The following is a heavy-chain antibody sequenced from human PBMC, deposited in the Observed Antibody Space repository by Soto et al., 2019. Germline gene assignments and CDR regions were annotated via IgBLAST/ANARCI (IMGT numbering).Heavy chain of an antibody. V-gene: IGHV3-72*01. Sequence: EVQLGESGGGLVQPGGSLRLSCAVSGFTLSDHYMDWVRQAPGKGLEWVGRTRHKANSYTTEYAASVKDRFTISRDDSKNSLYLQMNNLRDEDTAVDYCARGGRSDPRDFDYWGQGILVTVSS. CDR3: ARGGRSDPRDFDY. D-gene: IGHD1-26*01. CDR2: TRHKANSYTT. CDR1: GFTLSDHY. J-gene: IGHJ4*02.